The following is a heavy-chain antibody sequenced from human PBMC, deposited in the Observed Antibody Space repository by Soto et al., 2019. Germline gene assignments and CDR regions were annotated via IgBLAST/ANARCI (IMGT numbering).Heavy chain of an antibody. V-gene: IGHV4-61*01. CDR3: ARGWDAGY. CDR2: IHDSGST. Sequence: SGWQYRSWIRQPPGKGLEWIGYIHDSGSTNYVSSLKSRVTISADPSRNQFFLKVYSVTAADTAVYNCARGWDAGYLGQGTLVTVSS. J-gene: IGHJ4*02. D-gene: IGHD6-19*01. CDR1: SGWQY.